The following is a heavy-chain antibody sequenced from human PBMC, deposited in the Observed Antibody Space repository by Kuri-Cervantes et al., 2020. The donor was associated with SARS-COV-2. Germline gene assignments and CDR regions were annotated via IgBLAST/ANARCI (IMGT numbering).Heavy chain of an antibody. Sequence: ETLSLTCAASGFTFSSYSMNWVRQAPGKGLEWVSSISSSSSYIYYADSVKGRFTISRDNAKNSLYLQMNSLRAEDTAVYYCARGITMIVVVTPFDYWGQGTLVTVSS. CDR1: GFTFSSYS. CDR3: ARGITMIVVVTPFDY. CDR2: ISSSSSYI. D-gene: IGHD3-22*01. V-gene: IGHV3-21*01. J-gene: IGHJ4*02.